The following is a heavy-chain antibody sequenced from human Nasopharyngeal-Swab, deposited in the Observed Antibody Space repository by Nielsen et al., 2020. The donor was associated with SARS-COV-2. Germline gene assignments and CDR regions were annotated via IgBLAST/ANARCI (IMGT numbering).Heavy chain of an antibody. CDR1: GFTFSGSA. D-gene: IGHD6-13*01. Sequence: GESLKISCAASGFTFSGSAMHWVRQASGKGLEWVGRIRSKANSYATAYAASVKGRFTISRDDSKNTAYLQMNSLKTEDTAVYYCTRRGGSSWYVGWFDPWGQGTLVTVSS. CDR3: TRRGGSSWYVGWFDP. J-gene: IGHJ5*02. CDR2: IRSKANSYAT. V-gene: IGHV3-73*01.